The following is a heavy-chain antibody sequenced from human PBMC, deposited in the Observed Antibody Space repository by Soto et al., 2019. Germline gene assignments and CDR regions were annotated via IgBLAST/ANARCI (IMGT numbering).Heavy chain of an antibody. CDR3: ARGRWRDAFDI. J-gene: IGHJ3*02. D-gene: IGHD2-15*01. CDR1: GGSISSGGYY. Sequence: SETLSLTCTVSGGSISSGGYYWSWIRQHPGKGLEWIGYIYYSGSTYYNPSLKSRVTISVDTSKNQFSLKLSSVTAADTAVYYCARGRWRDAFDIWGQGTMVTVSS. V-gene: IGHV4-31*03. CDR2: IYYSGST.